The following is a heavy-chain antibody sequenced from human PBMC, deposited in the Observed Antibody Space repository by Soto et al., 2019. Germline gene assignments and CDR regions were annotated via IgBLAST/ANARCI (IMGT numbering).Heavy chain of an antibody. CDR2: INEDGSEK. CDR3: ARDNGWNYLIY. J-gene: IGHJ4*02. CDR1: GFTFSNYW. V-gene: IGHV3-7*01. Sequence: EVQLVESGGGLVQPGGPLRLSCAASGFTFSNYWMSWVRQAPGKGLEWVANINEDGSEKKYVDSVKGRFTISRDNAKKSLYLQINSLRAEDTAVYYCARDNGWNYLIYWGQGTLVTVSS. D-gene: IGHD6-19*01.